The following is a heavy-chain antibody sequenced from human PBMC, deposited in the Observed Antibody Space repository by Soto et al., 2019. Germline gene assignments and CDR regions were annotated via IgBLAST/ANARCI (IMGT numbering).Heavy chain of an antibody. Sequence: EVQLVESAGGLVKPGGSLRLSCVASGFSFDEAWMNWVRQAPGQGLEGVGRIKTSAGGGATNYAAPVQGRFTISRDDPKNTLYLHMNSRRTEDTAIYYCTTGSVEGIWGQGTTVIVSS. CDR3: TTGSVEGI. CDR1: GFSFDEAW. D-gene: IGHD2-15*01. CDR2: IKTSAGGGAT. J-gene: IGHJ6*02. V-gene: IGHV3-15*07.